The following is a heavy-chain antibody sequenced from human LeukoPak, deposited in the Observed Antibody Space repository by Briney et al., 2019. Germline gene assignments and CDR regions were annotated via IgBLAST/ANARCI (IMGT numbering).Heavy chain of an antibody. V-gene: IGHV4-59*01. Sequence: KSSETLSLTCTVSGGSISSDYWSWIRLPPGKGLEWIGYIYYSGSTNYNPSLKSRVTISVDTSKNQFSLKLSSVTAADTAVYYCARTSSSWYWYMDVWGKGTTVTVSS. CDR1: GGSISSDY. CDR3: ARTSSSWYWYMDV. D-gene: IGHD6-13*01. CDR2: IYYSGST. J-gene: IGHJ6*03.